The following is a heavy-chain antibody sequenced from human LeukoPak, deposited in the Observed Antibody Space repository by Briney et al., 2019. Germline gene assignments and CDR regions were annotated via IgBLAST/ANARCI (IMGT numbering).Heavy chain of an antibody. CDR3: ARLSAAVHLGAFDL. Sequence: SETLSLTCTVSGGSISSYFWSWIRQPPGKGLEWIGYIHTSGSNNQYPSLKSRVTISVDKSKNHFSLRLTSVTAADTAGYYCARLSAAVHLGAFDLWGQRTMVTVSS. D-gene: IGHD3-3*01. CDR1: GGSISSYF. CDR2: IHTSGSN. V-gene: IGHV4-4*09. J-gene: IGHJ3*01.